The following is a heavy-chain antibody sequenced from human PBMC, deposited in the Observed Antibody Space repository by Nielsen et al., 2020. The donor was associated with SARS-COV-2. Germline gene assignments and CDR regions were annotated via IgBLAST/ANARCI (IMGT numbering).Heavy chain of an antibody. Sequence: GESLKISCAASGCTFSSYAMHWVRQAPGKGLEWVAVISYDGSNKYYADSVKGRFTISRDNSKNTLYLQMSSLRAEDTAVYYCVKLSTRDPSRLGILGIFTGSDAFDIWGQGTMVTVSS. CDR3: VKLSTRDPSRLGILGIFTGSDAFDI. D-gene: IGHD3-3*02. V-gene: IGHV3-30-3*02. J-gene: IGHJ3*02. CDR1: GCTFSSYA. CDR2: ISYDGSNK.